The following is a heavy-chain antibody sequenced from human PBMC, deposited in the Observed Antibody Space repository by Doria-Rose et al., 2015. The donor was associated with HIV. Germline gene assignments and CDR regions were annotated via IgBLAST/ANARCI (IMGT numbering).Heavy chain of an antibody. CDR2: NFSDDER. J-gene: IGHJ4*02. D-gene: IGHD6-13*01. CDR3: ARIKSSRWYHKYYFDF. V-gene: IGHV2-26*01. Sequence: QITLKESGPVLVKPTETLTLTCTVSGVSLSSPGMGVSWIRQPPGQALEWLANNFSDDERSYKTSLTSRLTISRGTSRSQVVLTMTDMDPVDTATYYCARIKSSRWYHKYYFDFWGQGTLVIVSA. CDR1: GVSLSSPGMG.